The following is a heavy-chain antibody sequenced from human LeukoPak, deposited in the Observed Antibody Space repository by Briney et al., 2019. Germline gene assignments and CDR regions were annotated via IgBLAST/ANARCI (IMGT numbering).Heavy chain of an antibody. CDR3: ARDPTPGDGYKWGLVDY. CDR2: ISYDGSKK. Sequence: GGSLRLSCAASGFSFSSCAMHWVRQAPGKGLEWVAVISYDGSKKYYADSVKGRFSISRENSKNTLYLQMSSLRAEDTAVYYCARDPTPGDGYKWGLVDYWGQGTLVTVSS. D-gene: IGHD5-24*01. V-gene: IGHV3-30*15. CDR1: GFSFSSCA. J-gene: IGHJ4*02.